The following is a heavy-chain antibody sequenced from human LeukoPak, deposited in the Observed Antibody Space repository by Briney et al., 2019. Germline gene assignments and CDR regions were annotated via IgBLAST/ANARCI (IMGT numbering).Heavy chain of an antibody. CDR3: AREGRVSGYDFDC. V-gene: IGHV3-74*03. Sequence: GGSLRLSCAASGFTFSSYWMHWVRHAPGKGLVWDSRINSDGSSITYADSVKGRFPISRENAKNTLFLQMNSLRVEDTAVYYCAREGRVSGYDFDCWGQGTLVTVSS. D-gene: IGHD5-12*01. CDR2: INSDGSSI. J-gene: IGHJ4*02. CDR1: GFTFSSYW.